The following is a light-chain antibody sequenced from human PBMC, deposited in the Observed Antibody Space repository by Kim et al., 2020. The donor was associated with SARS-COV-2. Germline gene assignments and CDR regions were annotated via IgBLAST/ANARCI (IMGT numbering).Light chain of an antibody. J-gene: IGKJ2*01. CDR1: QSLLHSNGYNY. CDR3: MQALQTPPHT. CDR2: LGS. Sequence: DIVMTQSPLSLPVTPGEPASISCRSSQSLLHSNGYNYLDWYLQKPGQSPQLLIYLGSNRASGVPDRFSGSGSGTDFTLKISRVEAEDVGVYYCMQALQTPPHTFGQGPKLEI. V-gene: IGKV2-28*01.